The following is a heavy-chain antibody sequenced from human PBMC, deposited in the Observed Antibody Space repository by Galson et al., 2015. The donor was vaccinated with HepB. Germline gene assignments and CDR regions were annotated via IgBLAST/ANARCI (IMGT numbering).Heavy chain of an antibody. CDR2: ISYDGSNK. CDR3: ARGGYYYDSSGYYYFDY. J-gene: IGHJ4*02. Sequence: SLRLSCAASGFTFSSYAMHWVRQAPGKGLEWVAVISYDGSNKYYADSVKGRFTISRDNSKNTLYLQMNSLRAEDTAVYYCARGGYYYDSSGYYYFDYWGQGTLVTVSS. D-gene: IGHD3-22*01. V-gene: IGHV3-30-3*01. CDR1: GFTFSSYA.